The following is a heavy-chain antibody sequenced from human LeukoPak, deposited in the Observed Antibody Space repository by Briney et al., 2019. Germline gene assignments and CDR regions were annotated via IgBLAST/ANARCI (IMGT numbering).Heavy chain of an antibody. D-gene: IGHD5-12*01. CDR1: GYTFTSYG. CDR3: ARDGPPDGSGYDWDY. V-gene: IGHV1-18*01. J-gene: IGHJ4*02. Sequence: ASVKVSCKASGYTFTSYGISWVRQAPGQGLEWMGWISAYNGNTNYAQKLQGRVTMTTDTSTSTAYMELRSVRSDDTAVYYCARDGPPDGSGYDWDYWGQGTLVTVSS. CDR2: ISAYNGNT.